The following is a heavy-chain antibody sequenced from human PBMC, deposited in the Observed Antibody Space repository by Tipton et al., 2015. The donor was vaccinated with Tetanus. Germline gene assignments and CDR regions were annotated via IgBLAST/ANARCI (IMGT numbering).Heavy chain of an antibody. J-gene: IGHJ6*02. D-gene: IGHD3-3*01. V-gene: IGHV1-69*01. CDR3: ARGGSREWLLYEAPSYYYYGMDV. CDR1: GGTFSSYA. CDR2: IIPIFGTA. Sequence: QLVQSGAEVKKPGSSVKVSCKASGGTFSSYAISWVRQAPGQGLEWMGGIIPIFGTANYAQKFQGRVTITADESTSTAYMELSSLRSEDTAVYYCARGGSREWLLYEAPSYYYYGMDVWGQGTTVTVSS.